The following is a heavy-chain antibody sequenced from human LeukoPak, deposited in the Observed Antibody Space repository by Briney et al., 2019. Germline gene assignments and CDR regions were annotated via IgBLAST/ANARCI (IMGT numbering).Heavy chain of an antibody. CDR2: INPNNGGT. D-gene: IGHD5/OR15-5a*01. Sequence: ASVTVSCEASGYTFSVYYMHWVRQAPGRGLEWMGWINPNNGGTNYAQKLQGRVTMTRDTSISTAYMELSRLTSDDTAVYYCARAVSHNFEFWGQGSLVTVSS. V-gene: IGHV1-2*02. J-gene: IGHJ4*02. CDR3: ARAVSHNFEF. CDR1: GYTFSVYY.